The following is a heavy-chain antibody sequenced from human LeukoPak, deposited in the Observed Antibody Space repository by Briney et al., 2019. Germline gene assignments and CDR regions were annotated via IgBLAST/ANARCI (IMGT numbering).Heavy chain of an antibody. D-gene: IGHD5-12*01. CDR1: GFTFSDYY. CDR3: ARGKWQTVPFDC. J-gene: IGHJ4*02. Sequence: PGGSLRLSCVASGFTFSDYYMSWIRQAPGKGLGWISYISSSASTIYYTDSVKGRFTISRDNAKNSLYLQMNSLRDDDTAVYYCARGKWQTVPFDCWGQGTLVTVSS. CDR2: ISSSASTI. V-gene: IGHV3-11*01.